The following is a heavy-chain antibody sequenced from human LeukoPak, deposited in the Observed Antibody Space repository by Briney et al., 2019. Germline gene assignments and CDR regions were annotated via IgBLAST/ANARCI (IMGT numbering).Heavy chain of an antibody. CDR3: ARGFLGYCSGGSCPLW. V-gene: IGHV1-2*02. J-gene: IGHJ4*02. Sequence: GASVKVPCKASGYTFTGYYMHWVRQAPGQGLEWMGWINPNSGGTNYAQKFQGRVTTTRDTSISTAYMELSRLRSDDTAVYYCARGFLGYCSGGSCPLWWGQGTLVTVSS. CDR2: INPNSGGT. D-gene: IGHD2-15*01. CDR1: GYTFTGYY.